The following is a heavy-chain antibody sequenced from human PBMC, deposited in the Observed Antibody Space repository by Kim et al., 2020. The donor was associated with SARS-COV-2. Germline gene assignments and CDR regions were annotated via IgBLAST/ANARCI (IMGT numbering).Heavy chain of an antibody. D-gene: IGHD2-2*01. V-gene: IGHV3-48*02. CDR1: GFTFSSYS. J-gene: IGHJ6*02. CDR3: ARDRVCSSTSCHRDYYYYYGMDV. CDR2: ISSGSSTT. Sequence: GGSLRLSCAASGFTFSSYSMNWVRQAPGKGLEWVSYISSGSSTTQYVDSVKGRFTISRDNAKNLPYLQMSSLRDEDTAVYYCARDRVCSSTSCHRDYYYYYGMDVWGQGTTVTVSS.